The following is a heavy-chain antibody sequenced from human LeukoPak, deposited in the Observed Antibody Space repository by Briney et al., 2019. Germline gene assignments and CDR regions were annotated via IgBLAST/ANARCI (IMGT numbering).Heavy chain of an antibody. D-gene: IGHD3-3*02. V-gene: IGHV3-48*01. CDR3: ARTGTYGAMDY. CDR1: GFTFSSYS. Sequence: GGSLRLSCAASGFTFSSYSMNWVRQAPGKGLEWVSYISSSSSTIYYADSVKGRFTISRDNAKNSLYLQMNSLRAEDTAVYYCARTGTYGAMDYWGQGTLVTVSS. J-gene: IGHJ4*02. CDR2: ISSSSSTI.